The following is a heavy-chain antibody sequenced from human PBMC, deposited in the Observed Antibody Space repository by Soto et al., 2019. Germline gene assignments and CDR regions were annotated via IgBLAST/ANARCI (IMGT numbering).Heavy chain of an antibody. D-gene: IGHD6-13*01. CDR3: ATTAGTYYYYGMDV. CDR2: IYHSGST. Sequence: PSETLSLTCAVSGGSISSCGYSWSWIRQPPGKGLEWIGYIYHSGSTYYNPSLKSRVTISVDRSKNQFSLKLSSVTAEDTAVYYCATTAGTYYYYGMDVWGQGTTVTVSS. V-gene: IGHV4-30-2*01. CDR1: GGSISSCGYS. J-gene: IGHJ6*02.